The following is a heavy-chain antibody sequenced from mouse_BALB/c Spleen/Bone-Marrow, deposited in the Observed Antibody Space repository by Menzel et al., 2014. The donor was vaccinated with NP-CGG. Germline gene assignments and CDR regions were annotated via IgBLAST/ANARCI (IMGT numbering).Heavy chain of an antibody. V-gene: IGHV1-80*01. D-gene: IGHD1-2*01. Sequence: QVQLKESGAELVRPWSSVKISCKASGYAFSAYWMNWVKQRPGQGLEWIGQIYPGDGDTNYNGKFKGKATLTADKSSSTAYMQLSSLTPEDSAVYFCTRSTATFDYWGQGTTLTVSS. CDR3: TRSTATFDY. J-gene: IGHJ2*01. CDR2: IYPGDGDT. CDR1: GYAFSAYW.